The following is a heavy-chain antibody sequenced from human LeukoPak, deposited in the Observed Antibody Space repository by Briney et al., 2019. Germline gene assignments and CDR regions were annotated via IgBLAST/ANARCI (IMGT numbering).Heavy chain of an antibody. Sequence: SVKVSCKASGGTFSSYAISWVRQAPGQGLEWMGGIIPIFGTANYAQKFRGRVTITADKSTSTAYMELRSLRSDDTAVYYCARDESSGWYGRGLDYWGQGTLVTVSS. CDR3: ARDESSGWYGRGLDY. J-gene: IGHJ4*02. CDR2: IIPIFGTA. V-gene: IGHV1-69*06. D-gene: IGHD6-19*01. CDR1: GGTFSSYA.